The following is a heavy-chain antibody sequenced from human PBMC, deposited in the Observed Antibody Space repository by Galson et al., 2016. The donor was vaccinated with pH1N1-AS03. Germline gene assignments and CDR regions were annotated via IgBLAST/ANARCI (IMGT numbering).Heavy chain of an antibody. V-gene: IGHV1-18*01. CDR3: ARGWPDYGGDSFLGWDH. D-gene: IGHD4-23*01. J-gene: IGHJ4*02. CDR1: GYTFTNYG. Sequence: SVKVSCKASGYTFTNYGISWVRQAPGQGLERMGWISAYNGNTNYAQKLQGRVTLTTDTSTSTAYMELRSLRSADTAVYYCARGWPDYGGDSFLGWDHWGQGSLVTVSS. CDR2: ISAYNGNT.